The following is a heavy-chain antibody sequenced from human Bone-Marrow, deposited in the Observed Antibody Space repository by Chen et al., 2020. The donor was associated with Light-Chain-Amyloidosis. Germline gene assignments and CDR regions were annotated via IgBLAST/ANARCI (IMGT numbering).Heavy chain of an antibody. Sequence: QVQLQESGPGLVKPSETLSLTCTVSGGSMDYYYWNWIRQPPGKGLEWIGYIYNSGTTNYNPSLRSRVTMSVDMSKKQSSLKLSSVTAADTAVYYCGGDNIGGVDFWGQGTPVTVSS. V-gene: IGHV4-59*01. J-gene: IGHJ4*02. CDR1: GGSMDYYY. CDR3: GGDNIGGVDF. CDR2: IYNSGTT. D-gene: IGHD3-16*01.